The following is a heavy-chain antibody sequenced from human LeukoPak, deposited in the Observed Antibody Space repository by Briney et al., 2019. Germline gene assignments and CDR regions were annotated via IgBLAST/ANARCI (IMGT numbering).Heavy chain of an antibody. Sequence: PSETLSLTCTVSGYSISSGYHWGWIRQPPGKGLEWIGSIDDAGNTYYNSSLKSRVTISVDTSKNQFSLKLSSVTAADTAVYYCARDWIASINNAQDYWGQGTLVTVSS. D-gene: IGHD2-2*03. J-gene: IGHJ4*02. CDR1: GYSISSGYH. V-gene: IGHV4-38-2*02. CDR2: IDDAGNT. CDR3: ARDWIASINNAQDY.